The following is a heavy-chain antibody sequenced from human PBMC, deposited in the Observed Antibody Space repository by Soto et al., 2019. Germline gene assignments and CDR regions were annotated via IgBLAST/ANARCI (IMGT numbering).Heavy chain of an antibody. CDR3: AREEDAYCGGDCYSEAWFDP. J-gene: IGHJ5*02. CDR1: GGTFSSYA. D-gene: IGHD2-21*02. V-gene: IGHV1-69*13. Sequence: SVKVSCKASGGTFSSYAISWVRQAPGQGLEWMGGIIPIFGTANYAQKFQGSVTITADESTSTAYMELSSLRSEDTAVYYCAREEDAYCGGDCYSEAWFDPWGQGTLVTVSS. CDR2: IIPIFGTA.